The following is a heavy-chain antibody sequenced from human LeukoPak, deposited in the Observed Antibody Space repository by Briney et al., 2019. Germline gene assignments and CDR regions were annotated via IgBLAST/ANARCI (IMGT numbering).Heavy chain of an antibody. CDR2: IDPGDSFT. D-gene: IGHD2-8*02. Sequence: GESLKISCKGSGYSFSSYWFSWVRQMPGKGLEWMGRIDPGDSFTKYRPYLEGRVTISADKSLSTVYLQWSSLKASDTAIYYCARDGGGVSSWVPHWGQGTLVTVSS. CDR3: ARDGGGVSSWVPH. CDR1: GYSFSSYW. J-gene: IGHJ4*02. V-gene: IGHV5-10-1*01.